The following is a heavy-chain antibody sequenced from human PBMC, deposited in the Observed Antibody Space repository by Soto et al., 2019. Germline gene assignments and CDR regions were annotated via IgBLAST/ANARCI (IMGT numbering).Heavy chain of an antibody. Sequence: MQLVESGGGVVQPGRSLRLSCAASGFTFSRYGMHWVRQAPGKGLEWVSYISSSGSTIYYADSVKGRFTISRDNAKNSLYLQMNSLRAEDTAVYYCASFFPSANYGMDVWGQGTTVTVSS. D-gene: IGHD2-2*01. CDR2: ISSSGSTI. CDR3: ASFFPSANYGMDV. CDR1: GFTFSRYG. V-gene: IGHV3-48*03. J-gene: IGHJ6*02.